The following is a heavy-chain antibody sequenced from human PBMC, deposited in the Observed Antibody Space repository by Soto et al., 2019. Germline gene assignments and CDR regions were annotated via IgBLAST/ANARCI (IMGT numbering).Heavy chain of an antibody. CDR2: INSDSDTT. Sequence: ASVMVSCKASGYIFTGNYMHWVRQPPGQGRVWMGGINSDSDTTSNAQTIQGTVTMTRDTTITTDFMELSRQRSDDTAVYDCAREFCSDTNCYRSSVGYYGMDVWGQGTTVTVSS. CDR1: GYIFTGNY. D-gene: IGHD2-2*01. V-gene: IGHV1-2*02. J-gene: IGHJ6*02. CDR3: AREFCSDTNCYRSSVGYYGMDV.